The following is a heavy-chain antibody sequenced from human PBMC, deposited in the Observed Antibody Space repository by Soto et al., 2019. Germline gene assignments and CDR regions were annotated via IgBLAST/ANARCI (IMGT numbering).Heavy chain of an antibody. J-gene: IGHJ6*02. CDR3: ARDGEGRMTTIPYYYNGMDV. Sequence: QVQLQESGPGLVEASETLSLTRTVSGGSLGSYYWSWIRQPPGQGLEWIGYVFYTGRANYNASLKSRVSISLDTSNYQFSLKQSSVTAAETAAYYCARDGEGRMTTIPYYYNGMDVWGPGTTVTVSS. D-gene: IGHD4-4*01. V-gene: IGHV4-59*01. CDR2: VFYTGRA. CDR1: GGSLGSYY.